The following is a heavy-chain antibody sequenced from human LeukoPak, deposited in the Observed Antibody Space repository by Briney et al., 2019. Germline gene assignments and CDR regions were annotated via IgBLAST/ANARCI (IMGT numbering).Heavy chain of an antibody. D-gene: IGHD6-19*01. J-gene: IGHJ6*03. CDR1: GYTLTELS. CDR2: FDPEDGET. CDR3: ATGWGSGGQMYYYYMDV. Sequence: ASVKGSCKVSGYTLTELSMHWVRQAPGKGLEWMGGFDPEDGETIYAQKFQGRVTMTEDTSTDTAYMELSSLRSEDTAVYYCATGWGSGGQMYYYYMDVWGKGTTVTVSS. V-gene: IGHV1-24*01.